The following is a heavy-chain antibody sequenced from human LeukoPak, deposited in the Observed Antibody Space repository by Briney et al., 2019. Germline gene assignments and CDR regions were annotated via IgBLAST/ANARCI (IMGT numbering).Heavy chain of an antibody. V-gene: IGHV4-59*08. Sequence: SETLSLTCTVSGGSISSYYWSWIRQPPGKGLEWIGYIYYSGSTNYNPSLKSRVTISVDTSKNQFSLKLSSVTAADTAVYYCARQGKLEPNLPFDYWGQGTLVTVSS. J-gene: IGHJ4*02. CDR1: GGSISSYY. D-gene: IGHD1-1*01. CDR3: ARQGKLEPNLPFDY. CDR2: IYYSGST.